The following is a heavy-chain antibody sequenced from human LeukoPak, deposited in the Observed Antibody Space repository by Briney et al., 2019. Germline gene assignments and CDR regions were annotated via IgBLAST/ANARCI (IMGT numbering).Heavy chain of an antibody. CDR2: LYIGGNT. V-gene: IGHV3-23*05. D-gene: IGHD5-18*01. J-gene: IGHJ4*02. CDR3: TTTAGYNYGQY. CDR1: GFTFSSYT. Sequence: GGSLRLSCAASGFTFSSYTLSWVRQAPGKGLEWVSALYIGGNTYYADSVRGRFTISRDNSKNTLYLQMNSLRAEDTAIYYCTTTAGYNYGQYWGQGTLVTVSS.